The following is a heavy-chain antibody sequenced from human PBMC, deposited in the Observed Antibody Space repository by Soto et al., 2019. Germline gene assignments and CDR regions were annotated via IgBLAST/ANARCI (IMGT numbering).Heavy chain of an antibody. J-gene: IGHJ6*02. V-gene: IGHV4-39*01. Sequence: PSETLSLTCTVSGGSISSSSYYWGWIRQPPGKGLEWIGSIYYSGSTYYKQSLKSRVTISVDTSKNQFSLKLNSVTAAVTAVYYCASSMDSSGWYTYYYYGMDVWGQGTTVTVSS. CDR1: GGSISSSSYY. CDR2: IYYSGST. D-gene: IGHD6-19*01. CDR3: ASSMDSSGWYTYYYYGMDV.